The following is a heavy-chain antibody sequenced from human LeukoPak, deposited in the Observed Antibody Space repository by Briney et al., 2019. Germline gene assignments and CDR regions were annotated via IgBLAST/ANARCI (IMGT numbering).Heavy chain of an antibody. CDR1: GFIFSSYS. CDR2: ISYDGSNK. J-gene: IGHJ4*02. V-gene: IGHV3-30*01. D-gene: IGHD3-10*01. Sequence: GGFLRTSFAGPGFIFSSYSMHWGRQAPGQGVEWVAVISYDGSNKYYADSVKGRFTISRDNSKNTLYLQMNSLRAEDTAVYYCARGFGGYPHWGQGTLVTVSS. CDR3: ARGFGGYPH.